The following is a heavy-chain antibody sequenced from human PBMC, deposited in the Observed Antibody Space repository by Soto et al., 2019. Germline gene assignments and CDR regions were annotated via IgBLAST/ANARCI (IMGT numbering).Heavy chain of an antibody. V-gene: IGHV4-59*01. J-gene: IGHJ4*02. CDR1: GDSISSYS. CDR3: GREGNLGRWLQPLDY. D-gene: IGHD5-12*01. CDR2: IHYNGNT. Sequence: PSETLSLTCTFSGDSISSYSWSLIRQPPGKGLEWIGNIHYNGNTKYNPSLKSRVTMSVDTSKNQFSLKLISVTAADTAVYYCGREGNLGRWLQPLDYWGQGTLVTVSS.